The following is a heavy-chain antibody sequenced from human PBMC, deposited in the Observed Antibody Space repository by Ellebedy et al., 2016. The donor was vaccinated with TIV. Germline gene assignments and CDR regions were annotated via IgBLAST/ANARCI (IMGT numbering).Heavy chain of an antibody. CDR1: GYSFTSYW. J-gene: IGHJ4*02. Sequence: GESLKISCKGSGYSFTSYWIGWVRQMPGKGLEWMGIIYPGDSDTRYSPSFQGQVTISANKSISTAYLQWSSLKASDTAMYYCARHGSGYSSSRKKADYWGQGTLVTVSS. D-gene: IGHD6-13*01. CDR2: IYPGDSDT. CDR3: ARHGSGYSSSRKKADY. V-gene: IGHV5-51*01.